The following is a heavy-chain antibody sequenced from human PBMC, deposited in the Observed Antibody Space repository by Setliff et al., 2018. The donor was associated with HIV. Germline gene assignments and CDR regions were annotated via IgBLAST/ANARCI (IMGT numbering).Heavy chain of an antibody. CDR1: GYTFTNYY. CDR3: AREAVDDYARYFDY. D-gene: IGHD4-17*01. J-gene: IGHJ4*02. V-gene: IGHV1-46*01. Sequence: VASVKVSCKASGYTFTNYYIHWVRQAPGQGLEWMGLINPSGGRTSYAKKFQGRLTMTRDTSRSTVYMELSSLRSEDTAVYYCAREAVDDYARYFDYWGQGSLVTVSS. CDR2: INPSGGRT.